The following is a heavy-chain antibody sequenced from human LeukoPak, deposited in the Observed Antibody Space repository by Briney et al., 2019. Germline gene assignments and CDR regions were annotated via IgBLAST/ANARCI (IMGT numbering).Heavy chain of an antibody. J-gene: IGHJ4*02. CDR2: ISGSGGST. CDR1: GFTFSSYA. CDR3: AKDFSSYYGSGGSIDY. V-gene: IGHV3-23*01. D-gene: IGHD3-10*01. Sequence: GGSLRLSCAASGFTFSSYAMSWVRQAPGKGLEWVSAISGSGGSTYYADSVKGRFTISRDNSKNTLYLQMNSLRAEDTAVYYCAKDFSSYYGSGGSIDYWGQGTLVTVSS.